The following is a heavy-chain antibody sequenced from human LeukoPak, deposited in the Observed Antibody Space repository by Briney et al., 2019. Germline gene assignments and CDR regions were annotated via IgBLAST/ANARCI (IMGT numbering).Heavy chain of an antibody. J-gene: IGHJ3*02. CDR3: ARSGGRSIVGATLDAFDI. Sequence: GGSLRLSCAASGFTFSSYAMSWVRQAPGKGLEGVSAISGSGGSTYYADSVKGRYTISRDNSKNTLYLQMNSLRAEDTAVYYCARSGGRSIVGATLDAFDIWGQGTMVTVSS. CDR1: GFTFSSYA. D-gene: IGHD1-26*01. V-gene: IGHV3-23*01. CDR2: ISGSGGST.